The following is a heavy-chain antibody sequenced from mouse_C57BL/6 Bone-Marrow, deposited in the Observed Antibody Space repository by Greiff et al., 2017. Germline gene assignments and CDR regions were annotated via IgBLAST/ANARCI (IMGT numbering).Heavy chain of an antibody. D-gene: IGHD1-1*01. CDR2: IYPRSGNT. Sequence: VQLQQSGAELARPGASVKLSCKASGYTFTSYGISWVKQRTGQGLEWIGEIYPRSGNTYYNEKFKGKATLTADKSSSTAYMELRSLTSEDSAVYFCARGGIITTVVAPFDYWGQGTTLTVSS. J-gene: IGHJ2*01. CDR1: GYTFTSYG. CDR3: ARGGIITTVVAPFDY. V-gene: IGHV1-81*01.